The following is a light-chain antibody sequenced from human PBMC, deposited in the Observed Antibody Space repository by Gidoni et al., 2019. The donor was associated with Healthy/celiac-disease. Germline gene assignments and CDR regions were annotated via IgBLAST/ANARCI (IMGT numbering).Light chain of an antibody. J-gene: IGLJ2*01. CDR2: DVS. CDR1: SSDVGGYNY. V-gene: IGLV2-14*03. Sequence: QSAMTQPASVSGSTGQSINISCTGTSSDVGGYNYVSWYQQHPGKAPKLMIYDVSNRPSGVSNRFSGSKSGNTASLTISGLQAEDEADYYCSSYTSSSTLVFGGGTKLTVL. CDR3: SSYTSSSTLV.